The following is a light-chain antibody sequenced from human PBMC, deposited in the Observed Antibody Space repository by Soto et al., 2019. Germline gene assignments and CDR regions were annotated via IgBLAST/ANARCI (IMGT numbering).Light chain of an antibody. J-gene: IGLJ1*01. Sequence: QSALTQPPSASGSLGQSVTISCTGTRSDVGGYNYVSWYQHHPGKAPKLLIYEVSKRPSGVPDRFSGSKSGNTASLTVSGLQAEDEADYHCSSTYARSNVFVFGTGTKLTVL. CDR1: RSDVGGYNY. V-gene: IGLV2-8*01. CDR2: EVS. CDR3: SSTYARSNVFV.